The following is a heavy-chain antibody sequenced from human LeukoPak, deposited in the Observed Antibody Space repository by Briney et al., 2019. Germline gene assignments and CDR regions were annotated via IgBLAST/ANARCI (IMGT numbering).Heavy chain of an antibody. Sequence: PSQTLSLSCTVSGGSISSGDYYWSWIRQPPGKGLEWIGYIYYSGSTYYNPSLKSRVTISVDTSKNQFSLKLSSVTAADTAVYYCARGRLRYYGSGSYYYFDYWGQGTLVTVSS. CDR2: IYYSGST. CDR3: ARGRLRYYGSGSYYYFDY. J-gene: IGHJ4*02. D-gene: IGHD3-10*01. CDR1: GGSISSGDYY. V-gene: IGHV4-30-4*08.